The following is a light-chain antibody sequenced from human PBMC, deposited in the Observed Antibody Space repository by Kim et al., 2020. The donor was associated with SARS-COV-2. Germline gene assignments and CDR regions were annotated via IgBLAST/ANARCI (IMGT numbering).Light chain of an antibody. V-gene: IGKV3-15*01. Sequence: EIVMTQSPATLSVSPGERVALSCRASQSVRSNLAWYQQKAGQVPRLLIYGASTRATDIPARFSGSGSGTEFALTISSLQSEDFAVYYFQQYNDWPLTFGGGTKVDIK. CDR1: QSVRSN. CDR3: QQYNDWPLT. CDR2: GAS. J-gene: IGKJ4*01.